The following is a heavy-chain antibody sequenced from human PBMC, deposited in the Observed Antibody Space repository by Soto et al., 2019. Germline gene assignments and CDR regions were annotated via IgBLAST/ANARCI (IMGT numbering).Heavy chain of an antibody. J-gene: IGHJ4*02. CDR1: GGSVSSGSYY. V-gene: IGHV4-61*01. CDR2: IYYSGST. D-gene: IGHD3-22*01. CDR3: ARAGDYYYDSSGYYDRQYYFDY. Sequence: LSLTCTVSGGSVSSGSYYWSWIRQPPGKGLEWIGYIYYSGSTNYNPSLKSRVTISVDTSKNQFSLKLSSVTAADTAVYYCARAGDYYYDSSGYYDRQYYFDYWGQGTLVTVSS.